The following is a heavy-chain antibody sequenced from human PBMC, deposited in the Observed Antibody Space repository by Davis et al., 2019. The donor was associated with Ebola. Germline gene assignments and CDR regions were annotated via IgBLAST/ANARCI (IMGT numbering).Heavy chain of an antibody. CDR1: GFTFSSYW. J-gene: IGHJ4*02. CDR2: INEDGRSI. Sequence: PGGSLRLSCAASGFTFSSYWMHWVRRAPGKGLVWVSRINEDGRSISYADSVKGRFTISRDNAKNTLYLQMDSLTVDDTAVYYCTTDCCGEAFDSWGLGTLVTVSS. V-gene: IGHV3-74*01. D-gene: IGHD4-17*01. CDR3: TTDCCGEAFDS.